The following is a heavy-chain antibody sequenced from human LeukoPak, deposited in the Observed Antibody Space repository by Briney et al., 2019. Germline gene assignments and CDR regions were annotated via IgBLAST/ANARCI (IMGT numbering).Heavy chain of an antibody. J-gene: IGHJ4*02. CDR3: ARGAYCSTTSCYYFDY. D-gene: IGHD2-2*01. Sequence: SETLSLTCTVSGCSISSYYWSWIRQPPAKGPEWIGYIYYSGSTNYNPSLKSRVTISLDTSKNQFSLKLSSVPAADTALYYCARGAYCSTTSCYYFDYWGQGTLVTVSS. V-gene: IGHV4-59*01. CDR2: IYYSGST. CDR1: GCSISSYY.